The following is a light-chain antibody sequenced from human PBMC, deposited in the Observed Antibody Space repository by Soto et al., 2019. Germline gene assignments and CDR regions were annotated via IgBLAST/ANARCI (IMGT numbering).Light chain of an antibody. CDR3: QSYNSYFIFI. Sequence: DIQMTQSPSTLSASVGDRVTITCRASQSIRSWLAWYQQKPGKAPKLLIYGASSLESGAPSRFSGSGSGTEFTLTISSLQPHDFATYYCQSYNSYFIFIFGPGTKVDIK. V-gene: IGKV1-5*01. J-gene: IGKJ3*01. CDR2: GAS. CDR1: QSIRSW.